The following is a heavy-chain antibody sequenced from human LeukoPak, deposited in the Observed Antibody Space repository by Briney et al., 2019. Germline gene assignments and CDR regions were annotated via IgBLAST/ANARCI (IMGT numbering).Heavy chain of an antibody. D-gene: IGHD1-7*01. CDR2: IYYSGST. Sequence: PSETLSLTCTVSGGSISSYYWSWIRQPPGKGLEWIGYIYYSGSTSYNPSLKSRVTISVDTSKNQFSLKLSSVTAADTAVYYCARRSITGTRGRRMSPGFWFDPWGQGTLVTVSS. CDR3: ARRSITGTRGRRMSPGFWFDP. J-gene: IGHJ5*02. CDR1: GGSISSYY. V-gene: IGHV4-59*08.